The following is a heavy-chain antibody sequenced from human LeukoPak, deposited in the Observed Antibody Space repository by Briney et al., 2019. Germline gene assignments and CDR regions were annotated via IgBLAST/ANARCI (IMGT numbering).Heavy chain of an antibody. CDR2: IYYSGST. D-gene: IGHD3-3*01. J-gene: IGHJ4*02. CDR3: ARHLITIFGVVTIFDY. CDR1: GGSISSGDYY. Sequence: SQTLSLTCTVSGGSISSGDYYWSWIRQPPGKGLEWIGYIYYSGSTYYNPSLKSRVTISVDTSKNQFSLKLSSVTAADTAVYYCARHLITIFGVVTIFDYWGQGTLVTVSS. V-gene: IGHV4-30-4*08.